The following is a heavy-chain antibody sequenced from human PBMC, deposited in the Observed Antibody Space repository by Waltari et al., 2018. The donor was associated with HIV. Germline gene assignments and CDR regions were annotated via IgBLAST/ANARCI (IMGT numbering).Heavy chain of an antibody. CDR3: AGGGYDYAWGTYRPFDY. CDR2: ISSVGSYI. J-gene: IGHJ4*02. CDR1: GFTFRPYN. V-gene: IGHV3-21*03. D-gene: IGHD3-16*02. Sequence: VQRVESGGGLVPRGGSLRLCCAASGFTFRPYNMNWVRQAPGKGLECVSSISSVGSYIYYPDSFKGRFTISRDNAKNSLYLQMNSLRAEDTAVYYCAGGGYDYAWGTYRPFDYWGQGTLVTVSS.